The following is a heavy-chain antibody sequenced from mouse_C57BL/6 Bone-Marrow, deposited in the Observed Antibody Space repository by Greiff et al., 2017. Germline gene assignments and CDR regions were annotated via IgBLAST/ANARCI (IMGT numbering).Heavy chain of an antibody. CDR1: YTFSRRVH. V-gene: IGHV1-87*01. CDR2: GQGLEWIG. Sequence: VHLVESGPELARPWASVKISCQAFYTFSRRVHFAIRDTNYWMQWVKQRPGQGLEWIGAIYPGNGDTSYNQKFKCKATLTADKSSSTAYMRRSSLTAEDSAVYYCAVDGYYTYWYFDVWGTGTTVTVSS. CDR3: AEDSAVYYCAVDGYYTYWYFDV. J-gene: IGHJ1*03. D-gene: IGHD2-3*01.